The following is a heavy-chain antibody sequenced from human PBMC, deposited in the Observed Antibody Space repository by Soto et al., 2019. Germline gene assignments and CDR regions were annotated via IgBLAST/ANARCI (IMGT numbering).Heavy chain of an antibody. D-gene: IGHD2-21*02. J-gene: IGHJ6*02. CDR3: AKDWDIVVVTAIRYGMDV. CDR2: ISYDGSNK. V-gene: IGHV3-30*18. CDR1: GFTFSSYG. Sequence: VQLVESGGGVVQPGRSLRLSCAASGFTFSSYGMHWVRQAPGKGLEWVAVISYDGSNKYYADSVKGRFTSSRDNSKNTLYLQRNSLRAEDTAVYYCAKDWDIVVVTAIRYGMDVWGQGTTVTVSS.